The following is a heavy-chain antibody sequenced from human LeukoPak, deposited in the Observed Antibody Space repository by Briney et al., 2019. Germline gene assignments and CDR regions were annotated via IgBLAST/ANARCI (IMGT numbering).Heavy chain of an antibody. CDR2: IYYSGST. CDR3: AVSAYDFWSGYLDP. Sequence: SETLSLTCTVSGGSISSYYWSWIRQPPGKGLEWIGYIYYSGSTNYNPSLKSRVTISVDTSKNQFSLKLSSVTAADTAVYYCAVSAYDFWSGYLDPWGQGTLVTVSS. J-gene: IGHJ5*02. V-gene: IGHV4-59*01. D-gene: IGHD3-3*01. CDR1: GGSISSYY.